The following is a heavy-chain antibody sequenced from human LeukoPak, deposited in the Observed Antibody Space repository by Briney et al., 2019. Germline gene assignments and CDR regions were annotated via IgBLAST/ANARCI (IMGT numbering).Heavy chain of an antibody. D-gene: IGHD6-6*01. Sequence: PSETLSLTCAVYGGSFSGYYWSWIRQPPGKGLEWIGEINHSGSTNYNPSLKSRVTISVDTSKNQFSLELSSVTAADTAVYYCARHTSIAARPNDYWGQGTLVTVSS. CDR3: ARHTSIAARPNDY. CDR2: INHSGST. CDR1: GGSFSGYY. J-gene: IGHJ4*02. V-gene: IGHV4-34*01.